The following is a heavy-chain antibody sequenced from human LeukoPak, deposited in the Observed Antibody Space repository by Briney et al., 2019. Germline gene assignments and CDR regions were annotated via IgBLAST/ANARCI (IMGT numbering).Heavy chain of an antibody. CDR1: GFTFSYYS. J-gene: IGHJ4*02. CDR2: ISSTSSTI. V-gene: IGHV3-48*02. Sequence: GGSLRLSCAASGFTFSYYSMNWVRQAPGKGLEWVSYISSTSSTIYYTDSVEGRFTISRDNAKNSLYLQMNSLRDEDTAMYYCARGRTDFDYRGPGTLVTVSS. CDR3: ARGRTDFDY.